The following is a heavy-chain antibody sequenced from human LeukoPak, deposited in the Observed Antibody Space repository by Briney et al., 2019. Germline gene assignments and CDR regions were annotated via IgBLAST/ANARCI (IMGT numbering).Heavy chain of an antibody. Sequence: PGASVKVSCQASGYTFSSYDINWVRQAPGQGPEWMGWMSPNSGNTGYARKFQGRVTMTRDTSISTAYLELSNLGSEDTAVFYCVRSVPAQGTAMALFDYWGQGTLVTVSS. J-gene: IGHJ4*02. D-gene: IGHD6-19*01. CDR2: MSPNSGNT. V-gene: IGHV1-8*02. CDR1: GYTFSSYD. CDR3: VRSVPAQGTAMALFDY.